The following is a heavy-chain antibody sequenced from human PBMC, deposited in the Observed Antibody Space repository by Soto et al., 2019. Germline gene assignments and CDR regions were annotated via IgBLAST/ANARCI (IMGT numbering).Heavy chain of an antibody. CDR2: INAGNGNT. D-gene: IGHD2-2*02. CDR1: GYTFTSYA. V-gene: IGHV1-3*01. CDR3: ARGIPPYYFDY. J-gene: IGHJ4*02. Sequence: VASVKVSCKASGYTFTSYAMHWVRQAPGQRLEWMGWINAGNGNTKYSQKFQGRVTITRDTSASTAYMELSSLRSEDTAVYYCARGIPPYYFDYGARGPRVTVSS.